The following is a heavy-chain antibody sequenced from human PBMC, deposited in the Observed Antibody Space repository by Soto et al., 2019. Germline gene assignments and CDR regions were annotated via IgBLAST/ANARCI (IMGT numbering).Heavy chain of an antibody. CDR1: GFTFSSYA. Sequence: GGSLRLSCAASGFTFSSYAMSWVRQAPGKGLEWVSAISGSGGSTYYADSVKGRFTISRDNPKNTLYLQMNSLRAEDTAVYYCAKDHGIVVVKGYFQHWGQGTLVTVS. V-gene: IGHV3-23*01. CDR3: AKDHGIVVVKGYFQH. D-gene: IGHD3-22*01. CDR2: ISGSGGST. J-gene: IGHJ1*01.